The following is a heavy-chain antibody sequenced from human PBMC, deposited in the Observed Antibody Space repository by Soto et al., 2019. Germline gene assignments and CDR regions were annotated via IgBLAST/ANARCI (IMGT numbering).Heavy chain of an antibody. J-gene: IGHJ4*02. V-gene: IGHV1-18*04. Sequence: QDHLVQSGAEVKKPVASAKVSCKASGYTFKNYGINWVRQAPGRGLEWLAWISAYNGDTSYAQHFQGRVTVTTETLTNTAYMELRSLRPEDTAVYFCVLGGLETGYYRDMDYWGQGTLGSVSS. CDR3: VLGGLETGYYRDMDY. D-gene: IGHD3-9*01. CDR1: GYTFKNYG. CDR2: ISAYNGDT.